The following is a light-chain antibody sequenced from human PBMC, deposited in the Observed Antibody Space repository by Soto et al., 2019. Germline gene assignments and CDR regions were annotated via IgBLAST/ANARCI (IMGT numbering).Light chain of an antibody. J-gene: IGKJ4*02. Sequence: DVQLTQSPSTLSASVGDRVAITCQASQNLVNYLNWFIHLPGKTPQLLISEASHLEPGVPSRFSGEGSGPDFTLIINDLQPDDFATYFCPQYDGIPLTFGGGTRV. CDR3: PQYDGIPLT. V-gene: IGKV1-33*01. CDR1: QNLVNY. CDR2: EAS.